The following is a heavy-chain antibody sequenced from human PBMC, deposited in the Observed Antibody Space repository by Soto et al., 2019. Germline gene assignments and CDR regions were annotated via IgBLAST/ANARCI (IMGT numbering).Heavy chain of an antibody. Sequence: ASVKVSCKASGYMFTRYAISWVRQAPGQGLEWMGWISGYNSNTNYAQKIQGRVTLTTDTSTSAAYMELKSLRSDDTAVYYCARDSLRGDSYGFVRPDYYYYGMDVWGQGTTVTVSS. D-gene: IGHD5-18*01. CDR3: ARDSLRGDSYGFVRPDYYYYGMDV. CDR2: ISGYNSNT. V-gene: IGHV1-18*01. J-gene: IGHJ6*02. CDR1: GYMFTRYA.